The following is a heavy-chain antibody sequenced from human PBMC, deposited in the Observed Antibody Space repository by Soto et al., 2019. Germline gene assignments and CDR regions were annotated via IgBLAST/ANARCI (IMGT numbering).Heavy chain of an antibody. CDR1: GFTFSSYA. V-gene: IGHV3-30-3*01. Sequence: QVQLVESGGGVVQPGRSLRLSCAASGFTFSSYAMHWVRQAPGKGLEWVAVISYDGSNKYYADSVKGRFTISRDNSKNTLYLQMNSLRGEDTAVYYCAREVRPQYYFDYWGQGTLVTVSS. CDR3: AREVRPQYYFDY. CDR2: ISYDGSNK. D-gene: IGHD2-21*01. J-gene: IGHJ4*02.